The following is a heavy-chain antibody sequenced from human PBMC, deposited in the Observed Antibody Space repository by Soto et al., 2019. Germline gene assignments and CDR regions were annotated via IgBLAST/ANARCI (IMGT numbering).Heavy chain of an antibody. CDR2: IMPVFRRP. D-gene: IGHD1-1*01. CDR1: GGTFRTSA. Sequence: QVQLVQSGAEVKKPGSSVKVSCKAPGGTFRTSAISWVRQAPGQGLEWVGGIMPVFRRPKYAQNFQDRVTXTXDXPTSPAYMELNSLKSDDPAVYYCARDKDRLQLGGNYYFILDVWGQGTAVTVSS. V-gene: IGHV1-69*05. CDR3: ARDKDRLQLGGNYYFILDV. J-gene: IGHJ6*02.